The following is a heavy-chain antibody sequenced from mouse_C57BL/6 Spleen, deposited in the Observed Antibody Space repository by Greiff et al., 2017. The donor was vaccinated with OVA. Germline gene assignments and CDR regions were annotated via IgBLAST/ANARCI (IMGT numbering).Heavy chain of an antibody. V-gene: IGHV5-4*03. CDR3: ARALGQFWYFDV. CDR1: GFTFSSYA. Sequence: EVNLVESGGGLVKPGGSLKLSCAASGFTFSSYAMSWVRQTPEKRLEWVATISDGGSYTYYPDNVKGRFTISRDNAKNNLYLQMSHLKSEDTAMYYCARALGQFWYFDVWGTGTTVTVSS. J-gene: IGHJ1*03. CDR2: ISDGGSYT. D-gene: IGHD3-3*01.